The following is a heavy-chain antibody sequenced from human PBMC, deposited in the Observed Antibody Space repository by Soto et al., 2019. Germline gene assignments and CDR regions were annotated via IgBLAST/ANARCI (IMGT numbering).Heavy chain of an antibody. D-gene: IGHD3-10*01. J-gene: IGHJ6*02. V-gene: IGHV3-33*01. CDR3: ARLFTGASAGYYYYGMDV. Sequence: GGSLRLSCAASGFTFSSYGMHWVRQAPGKGLEWVAVIWYDGSNKYYADSVKGRFTISRDNSKNTLYLQMNSLRAEDTAVYYCARLFTGASAGYYYYGMDVWGQGTTVTVSS. CDR2: IWYDGSNK. CDR1: GFTFSSYG.